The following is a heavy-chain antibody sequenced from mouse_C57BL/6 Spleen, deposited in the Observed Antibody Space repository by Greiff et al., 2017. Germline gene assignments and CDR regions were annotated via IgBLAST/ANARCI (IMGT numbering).Heavy chain of an antibody. CDR3: ARDYYVTPQRGFAY. D-gene: IGHD1-1*01. CDR2: ISSGSSTI. J-gene: IGHJ3*01. CDR1: GFTFSDYG. V-gene: IGHV5-17*01. Sequence: EVQGVESGGGLVKPGGSLKLSCAASGFTFSDYGMHWVRQAPEKGLEWVAYISSGSSTIYYADTVKGRFTISRDNAKNTLFLQMTSLRSEDTAMYYCARDYYVTPQRGFAYWGQGTLVTVSA.